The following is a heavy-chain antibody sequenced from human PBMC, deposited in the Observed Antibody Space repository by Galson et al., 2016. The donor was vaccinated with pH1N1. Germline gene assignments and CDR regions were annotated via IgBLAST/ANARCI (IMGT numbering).Heavy chain of an antibody. CDR2: IYPGDSDT. J-gene: IGHJ3*02. CDR3: ASRLGSSWSFDM. V-gene: IGHV5-51*01. D-gene: IGHD5/OR15-5a*01. CDR1: GYTYW. Sequence: GAEVKKPGESLKISCKGPGYTYWIAWVRQMPGKGLELMGIIYPGDSDTTYSPSFQGQVTISTDKSISTAYLQWSSLKASDTAMYYCASRLGSSWSFDMWGQGTMVTVSS.